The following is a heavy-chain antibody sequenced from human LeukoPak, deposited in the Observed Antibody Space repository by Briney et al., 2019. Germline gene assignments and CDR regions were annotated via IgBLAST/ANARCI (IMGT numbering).Heavy chain of an antibody. J-gene: IGHJ4*02. Sequence: GGSLTLSCVGAGLTFSNYAMTWVRPAPGKELGWVSGISGSGDRTYYEDSVKGRFTISRGNSKNTLYLQMNSLTDDDSAVYYCAKDRIPVAGRQDIWDYWGQGTLVTVSS. CDR2: ISGSGDRT. D-gene: IGHD6-19*01. CDR1: GLTFSNYA. CDR3: AKDRIPVAGRQDIWDY. V-gene: IGHV3-23*01.